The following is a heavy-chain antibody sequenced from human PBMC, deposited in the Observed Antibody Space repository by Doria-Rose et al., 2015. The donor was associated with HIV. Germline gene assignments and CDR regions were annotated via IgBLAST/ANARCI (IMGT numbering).Heavy chain of an antibody. CDR1: GVSLSSPGMG. V-gene: IGHV2-26*01. CDR3: ARIKSSRWYHKYYFDF. Sequence: QITLKESGPVLVKPTETLTLTCTVSGVSLSSPGMGVSWIRQPPGKALEWLANIFSDDERSYQTSPKSRLTISRGTSKSQVVLTMTDMDPVDTATYYCARIKSSRWYHKYYFDFWGQGTLVIVS. D-gene: IGHD6-13*01. CDR2: IFSDDER. J-gene: IGHJ4*02.